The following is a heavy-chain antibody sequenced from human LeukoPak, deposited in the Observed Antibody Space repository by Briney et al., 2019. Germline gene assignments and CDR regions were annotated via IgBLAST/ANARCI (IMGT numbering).Heavy chain of an antibody. CDR1: GGSISSSSYY. CDR3: ARDFSYYDYYMDV. Sequence: NPSETLSLTCTVSGGSISSSSYYWGWIRQPPGKGLEWIGSIYYSGSTYYNPSLKSRVTIPVDTSKNQFSLKLSSVTAADTAVYYCARDFSYYDYYMDVWGKVTTATVSS. D-gene: IGHD6-6*01. J-gene: IGHJ6*03. V-gene: IGHV4-39*07. CDR2: IYYSGST.